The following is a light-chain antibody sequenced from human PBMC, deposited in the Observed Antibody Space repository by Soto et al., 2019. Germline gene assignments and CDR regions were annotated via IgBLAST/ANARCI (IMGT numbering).Light chain of an antibody. Sequence: QSALTQPASVSGSPGQSITISCTGTSSDVGGYNYVSWYQQNPGKAPKVMIYEVTNRPSGVSNRFSGSKSGNTASLTISGLQAEDEADYYCISYTSSNTLIFGGGTKGTVL. V-gene: IGLV2-14*01. CDR2: EVT. CDR1: SSDVGGYNY. J-gene: IGLJ2*01. CDR3: ISYTSSNTLI.